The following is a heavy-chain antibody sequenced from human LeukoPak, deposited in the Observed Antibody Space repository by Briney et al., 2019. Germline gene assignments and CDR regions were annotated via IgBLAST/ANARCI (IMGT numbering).Heavy chain of an antibody. CDR3: AKDSAKKYDDY. J-gene: IGHJ4*02. D-gene: IGHD2/OR15-2a*01. V-gene: IGHV3-74*01. CDR2: INSDGSST. Sequence: GGSLRLSCAASGFTFSSLWMHWVRQAPGKGLVWVSRINSDGSSTSYADSVKGRFTISRENSKNTLYLQMNSLRAEDTAVYYSAKDSAKKYDDYWGQGTLVTVSS. CDR1: GFTFSSLW.